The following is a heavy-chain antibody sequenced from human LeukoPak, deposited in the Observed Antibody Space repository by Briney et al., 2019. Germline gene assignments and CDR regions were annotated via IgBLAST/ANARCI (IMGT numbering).Heavy chain of an antibody. V-gene: IGHV3-53*01. CDR3: ARDRGPGEFDY. CDR1: GFTVSSNY. J-gene: IGHJ4*02. D-gene: IGHD3-16*01. CDR2: IYSGGST. Sequence: PGGSPRLSCAASGFTVSSNYMSWVRQAPGKGLEWVSVIYSGGSTYYADSVKGRFTISRDNSKNTLYLQMNSLRAEDTAVYYCARDRGPGEFDYWGQGTLVTVSS.